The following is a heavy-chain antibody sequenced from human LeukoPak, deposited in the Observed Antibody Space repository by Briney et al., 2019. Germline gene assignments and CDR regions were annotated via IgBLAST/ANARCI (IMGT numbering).Heavy chain of an antibody. J-gene: IGHJ4*02. D-gene: IGHD2-2*01. CDR3: VRGYCSTAGCSNFDY. CDR2: IYPDDSET. Sequence: GESLKISCKASGYQFNKFWIGWVRQMPGKGLEWMGLIYPDDSETRYSPSFQGQATISADTSTSSAYLQWRSLKASDTAVYFCVRGYCSTAGCSNFDYWGPGTLVTVSS. V-gene: IGHV5-51*01. CDR1: GYQFNKFW.